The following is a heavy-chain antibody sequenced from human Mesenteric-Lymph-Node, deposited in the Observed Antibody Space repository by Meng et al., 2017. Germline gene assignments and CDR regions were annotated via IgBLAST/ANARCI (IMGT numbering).Heavy chain of an antibody. D-gene: IGHD3-22*01. V-gene: IGHV1-69*06. CDR1: GYTFTSYY. CDR3: ARDGDSSGYYYFDY. Sequence: SVKVSCKASGYTFTSYYMHWVRQAPGQGLEWMGGIIPIFGTANYAQKFQGRVTITADKSTSTAYMELSSLRSEDTAVYYCARDGDSSGYYYFDYWGQGTLVTVSS. CDR2: IIPIFGTA. J-gene: IGHJ4*02.